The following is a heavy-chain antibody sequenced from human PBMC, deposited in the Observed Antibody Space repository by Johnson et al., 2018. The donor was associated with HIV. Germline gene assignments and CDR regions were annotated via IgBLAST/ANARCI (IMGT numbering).Heavy chain of an antibody. CDR3: ARVGRAKDAFDI. V-gene: IGHV3-23*04. CDR2: IVGSGGST. CDR1: GFTFSSYA. D-gene: IGHD3-10*01. Sequence: VLLVESGGGLVQPWGSLRLSCAASGFTFSSYAMSWVRQAPGKGLEWVSGIVGSGGSTYYADSVKGLFTISRDNSKNTLYLQMNSLRAEDTAVYYCARVGRAKDAFDIWGQGTEVTVSS. J-gene: IGHJ3*02.